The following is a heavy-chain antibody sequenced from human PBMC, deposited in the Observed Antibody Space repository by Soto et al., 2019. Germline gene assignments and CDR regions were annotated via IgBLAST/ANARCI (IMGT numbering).Heavy chain of an antibody. CDR2: INHSGST. CDR3: ARAGFGELFS. J-gene: IGHJ5*02. D-gene: IGHD3-10*01. Sequence: SETLSLTCAVYGGSFSGYYWSWIRQPPGKGLEWIGEINHSGSTNYNPSLKSRVTISVDTSKNQFSLKLSSVTAADTAVYYCARAGFGELFSWGQGTLVTVSS. CDR1: GGSFSGYY. V-gene: IGHV4-34*01.